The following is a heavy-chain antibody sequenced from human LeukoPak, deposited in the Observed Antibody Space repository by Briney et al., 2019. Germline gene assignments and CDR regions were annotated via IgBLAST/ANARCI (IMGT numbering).Heavy chain of an antibody. Sequence: GGSLRLSCAASGFTFSSYAMSWVRQAPGKGLEWVSAISGSGGSTYYADSVKGRFTISRDNSKNTLYLQMNSLRAEDTAVYYCAKNLWGHCSGGNCYDAFDIWGQGTMVTVSS. CDR2: ISGSGGST. CDR3: AKNLWGHCSGGNCYDAFDI. CDR1: GFTFSSYA. J-gene: IGHJ3*02. D-gene: IGHD2-15*01. V-gene: IGHV3-23*01.